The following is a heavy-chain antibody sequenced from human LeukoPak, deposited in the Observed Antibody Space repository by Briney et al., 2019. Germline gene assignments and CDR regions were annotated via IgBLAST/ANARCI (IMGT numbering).Heavy chain of an antibody. CDR3: ARDRRVATPWGIAAAGTYNWFDP. J-gene: IGHJ5*02. CDR1: GGSFSGYY. D-gene: IGHD6-13*01. V-gene: IGHV4-34*01. CDR2: INHSGST. Sequence: PLETLSLTCAVYGGSFSGYYWSWIRQPPGKGLEWIGEINHSGSTNYNPSLKSRVTISVDTSKNQFSLKLSSVTAADTAVYYCARDRRVATPWGIAAAGTYNWFDPWGQGTLVTVSS.